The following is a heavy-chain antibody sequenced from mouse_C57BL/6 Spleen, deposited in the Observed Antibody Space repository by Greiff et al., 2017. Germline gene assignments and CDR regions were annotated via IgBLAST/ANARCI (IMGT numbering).Heavy chain of an antibody. Sequence: EVKLVESEGGLVQPGSSMKLSCTASGFTFSDYYMAWVRQVPEKGLEWVANINYDGSSTYYLDSLKSRFIILRDNAKNILYLQMSSLKSEDTATYYCAREGKDYDDYYDAMDYWGQGTSVTVSS. V-gene: IGHV5-16*01. CDR1: GFTFSDYY. D-gene: IGHD2-3*01. CDR2: INYDGSST. CDR3: AREGKDYDDYYDAMDY. J-gene: IGHJ4*01.